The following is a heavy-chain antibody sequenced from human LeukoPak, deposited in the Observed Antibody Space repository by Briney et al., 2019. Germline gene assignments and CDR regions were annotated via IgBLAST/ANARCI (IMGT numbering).Heavy chain of an antibody. Sequence: SVKVSCKASGYTFTGYYMHWVRQAPGQGLEWMGGIIPIFGTANYAQKFQGRVTITADESTSTAYMELSSLRSEDTAVYYCARARQYSYGIFDYWGQGTLVTVSS. CDR3: ARARQYSYGIFDY. CDR2: IIPIFGTA. D-gene: IGHD5-18*01. CDR1: GYTFTGYY. V-gene: IGHV1-69*13. J-gene: IGHJ4*02.